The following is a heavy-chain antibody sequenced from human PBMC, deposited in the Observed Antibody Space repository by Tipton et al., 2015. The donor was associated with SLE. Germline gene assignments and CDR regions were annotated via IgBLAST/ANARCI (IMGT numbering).Heavy chain of an antibody. CDR3: AREAYSGSYFDY. V-gene: IGHV3-7*01. CDR1: GFTFSSYW. CDR2: IKQDGSEK. D-gene: IGHD1-26*01. Sequence: SLRLSCAASGFTFSSYWMSWVRQAPGKGLEWVANIKQDGSEKYYVDSVKGRFTISRGNAKNSLYLQMNSLRAEDTAVYYCAREAYSGSYFDYWGQGTLVTVSS. J-gene: IGHJ4*02.